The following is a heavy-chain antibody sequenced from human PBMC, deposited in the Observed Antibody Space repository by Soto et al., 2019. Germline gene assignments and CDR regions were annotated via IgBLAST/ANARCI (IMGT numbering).Heavy chain of an antibody. Sequence: GGSLRLSCAASGFTFSSYGMHWVRQAPGKGLEWVAVISYDGSNKYYADSVKGRFTISRDNSKNTLYLQMNSLRAEDTAVYYCAKDATYGPIDYWGQGTLVTVSS. J-gene: IGHJ4*02. CDR3: AKDATYGPIDY. CDR2: ISYDGSNK. D-gene: IGHD4-17*01. V-gene: IGHV3-30*18. CDR1: GFTFSSYG.